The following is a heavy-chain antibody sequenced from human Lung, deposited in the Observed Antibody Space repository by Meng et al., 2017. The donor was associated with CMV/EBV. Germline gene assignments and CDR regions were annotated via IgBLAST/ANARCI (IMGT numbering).Heavy chain of an antibody. CDR1: FSDYG. Sequence: FSDYGMHWVRQAPGKGLEWVAVIWFDGSHKYYADSVNGRFSISRDNSKNMVFLQMDSLRGDDTAVYYCASSLRVLAVTGRGGGTYFDNWGQGTLVTVSS. CDR3: ASSLRVLAVTGRGGGTYFDN. D-gene: IGHD2-15*01. CDR2: IWFDGSHK. J-gene: IGHJ4*02. V-gene: IGHV3-33*01.